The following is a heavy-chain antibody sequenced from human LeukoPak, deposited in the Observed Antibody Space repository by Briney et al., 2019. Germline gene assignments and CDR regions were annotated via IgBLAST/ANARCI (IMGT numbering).Heavy chain of an antibody. J-gene: IGHJ5*02. D-gene: IGHD2-2*01. V-gene: IGHV4-39*02. CDR3: ARERRINIVVVPAANHVYNWFDP. CDR1: GGSISSSSYY. Sequence: TSETLSLTCTVSGGSISSSSYYWGWIRQPPGKGLEWIGSIYYSGSTYYNPSLKSRGTISVDTSKNQFSLKLSSVTAADTAVYYCARERRINIVVVPAANHVYNWFDPWGRGTLVTVSS. CDR2: IYYSGST.